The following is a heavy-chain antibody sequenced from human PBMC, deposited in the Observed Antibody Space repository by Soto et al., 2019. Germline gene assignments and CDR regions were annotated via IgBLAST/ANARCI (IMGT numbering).Heavy chain of an antibody. Sequence: QVQLVESGGGLVKPGGSLRLSCAASGFTFSDYYMSWIRQAPGKGLEWVSYISSSGSTIYYADSVKGRFTISRDKAKNSLYLQMNSLRAEDTAVYYCARGGAYCSGGSCYSGDYYYYGMDVWGQGTTVTVSS. CDR3: ARGGAYCSGGSCYSGDYYYYGMDV. CDR2: ISSSGSTI. CDR1: GFTFSDYY. V-gene: IGHV3-11*01. D-gene: IGHD2-15*01. J-gene: IGHJ6*02.